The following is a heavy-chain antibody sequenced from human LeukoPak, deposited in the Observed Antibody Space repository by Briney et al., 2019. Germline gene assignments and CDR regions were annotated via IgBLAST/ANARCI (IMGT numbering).Heavy chain of an antibody. J-gene: IGHJ3*02. D-gene: IGHD5-24*01. CDR2: VNPSGDST. Sequence: ASVKVSCKASGYTFSNYNIHWLRQAPGQGLEWMGIVNPSGDSTNYAQNFQGRVTMTGDTSTSTVYMELSSLRSEDTAVYYCARVRAGFNDAYDTSAQAPIGTVTS. CDR1: GYTFSNYN. V-gene: IGHV1-46*01. CDR3: ARVRAGFNDAYDT.